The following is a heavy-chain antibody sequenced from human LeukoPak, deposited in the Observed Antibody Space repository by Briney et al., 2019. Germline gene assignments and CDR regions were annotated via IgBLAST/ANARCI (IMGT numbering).Heavy chain of an antibody. V-gene: IGHV1-2*02. D-gene: IGHD3-10*01. CDR2: IHPNNGAT. Sequence: PAASVKVSCKASGYTFTGSGWYLYWLRQAPGQGLECVGWIHPNNGATLYAQKFQGRVAMTTDTSISTAYMELSRLRPDDTAMYYCARDGPAQMVDFDYWGQGTLVTVSS. CDR3: ARDGPAQMVDFDY. CDR1: GYTFTGSGWY. J-gene: IGHJ4*02.